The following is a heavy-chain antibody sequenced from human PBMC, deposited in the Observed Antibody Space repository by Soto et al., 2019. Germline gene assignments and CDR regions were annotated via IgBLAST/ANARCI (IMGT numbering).Heavy chain of an antibody. V-gene: IGHV4-4*07. Sequence: SETLSLTCTVSGGSITDYSWVWIRQPAGKGLEWIGRIFSGGSTNYNPSLKGRITMSLDTSKNQFSLKLNSATATDTAVYFCARDQGVVVTADNWFDPWGQGILGTVSS. D-gene: IGHD2-21*02. CDR2: IFSGGST. CDR1: GGSITDYS. J-gene: IGHJ5*02. CDR3: ARDQGVVVTADNWFDP.